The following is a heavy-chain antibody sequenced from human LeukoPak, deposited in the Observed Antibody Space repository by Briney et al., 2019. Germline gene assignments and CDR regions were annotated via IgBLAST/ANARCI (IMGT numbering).Heavy chain of an antibody. CDR2: IYYSGRI. V-gene: IGHV4-59*01. CDR3: ARSSANWYPNYMDV. D-gene: IGHD2-2*01. CDR1: GDSITSYY. J-gene: IGHJ6*03. Sequence: SETLSLTCTVSGDSITSYYWSWIRQPTGKGLEWIAYIYYSGRIKYNPSLNSRATISLDTSKNQVSLRLSAVTAADTATYYCARSSANWYPNYMDVWGKGATVTVSS.